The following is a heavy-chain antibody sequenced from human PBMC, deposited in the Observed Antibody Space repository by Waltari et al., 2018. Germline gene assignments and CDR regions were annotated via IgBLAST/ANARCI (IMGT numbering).Heavy chain of an antibody. CDR1: GGSISSYY. J-gene: IGHJ6*03. CDR2: IYYSGST. V-gene: IGHV4-59*01. D-gene: IGHD1-26*01. CDR3: ARAGGEYYYYMDV. Sequence: QVQLQESGPGLVKPSETLSLTCTVSGGSISSYYWSWIRRPPGKGLEWIGYIYYSGSTNYNPSLKSRVTISVDTSKNQFSLKLSSVTAADTAVYYCARAGGEYYYYMDVWGKGTTVTVSS.